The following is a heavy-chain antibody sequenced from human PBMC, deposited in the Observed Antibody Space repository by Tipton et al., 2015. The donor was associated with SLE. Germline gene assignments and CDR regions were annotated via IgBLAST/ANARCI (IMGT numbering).Heavy chain of an antibody. CDR2: ISSSSSYI. CDR3: ASHDPLTWGKGAFDI. V-gene: IGHV3-21*01. Sequence: SLRLSCAASGFTFSSYSMNWVRQAPGKGLEWVSSISSSSSYIYYADSVKGRFTISRDNAKNSLYLQMNSLRAEDTAVYYCASHDPLTWGKGAFDIWGQGTMVTVSS. J-gene: IGHJ3*02. CDR1: GFTFSSYS. D-gene: IGHD7-27*01.